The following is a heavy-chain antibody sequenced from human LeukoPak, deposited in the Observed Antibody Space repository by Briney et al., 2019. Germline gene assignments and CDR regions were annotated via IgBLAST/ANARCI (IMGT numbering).Heavy chain of an antibody. CDR1: GGSISSYY. J-gene: IGHJ4*02. D-gene: IGHD5-12*01. CDR2: FYTSGST. V-gene: IGHV4-4*07. Sequence: SETLSLTCTVSGGSISSYYWSWIRQPAGKGLEWIGRFYTSGSTNYNPSLKSRVTMSVDTSKNQFSLRLSSVTAADTAVYYCARDLGVYSGYDFGYWGQGTLVTVSS. CDR3: ARDLGVYSGYDFGY.